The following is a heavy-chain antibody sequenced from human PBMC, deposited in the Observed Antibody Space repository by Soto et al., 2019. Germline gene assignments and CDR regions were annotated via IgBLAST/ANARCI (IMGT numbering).Heavy chain of an antibody. CDR3: ARDSRSSSWYGYYYYGMDV. D-gene: IGHD6-13*01. CDR2: INPNSGGT. Sequence: VSSVKVSCKASGYTFTGYYMHWVRQAPGQGLEWMGWINPNSGGTNYAQKFQGWVTMTRDTSISTAYMELSRLRSDDTAVYYCARDSRSSSWYGYYYYGMDVWGQATTVTVYS. J-gene: IGHJ6*02. V-gene: IGHV1-2*04. CDR1: GYTFTGYY.